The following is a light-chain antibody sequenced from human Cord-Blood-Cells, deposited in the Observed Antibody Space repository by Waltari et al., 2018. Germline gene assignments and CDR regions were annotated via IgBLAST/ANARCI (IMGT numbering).Light chain of an antibody. J-gene: IGKJ1*01. Sequence: DLVMTQSPLSLPVTPGEPASLPCRSSQSLLHSNGYNYLDWYLQKPGQSPQLLIYLGSNRASGVPDRFSGSGSGTDFTLKISRVEAEDVGVYYCMQALQTPWTFGQGTKVEIK. CDR2: LGS. CDR3: MQALQTPWT. V-gene: IGKV2-28*01. CDR1: QSLLHSNGYNY.